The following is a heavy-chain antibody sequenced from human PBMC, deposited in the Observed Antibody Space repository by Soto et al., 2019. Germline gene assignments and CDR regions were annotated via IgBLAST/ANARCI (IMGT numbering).Heavy chain of an antibody. CDR2: IYYSGST. V-gene: IGHV4-39*01. J-gene: IGHJ4*02. CDR1: GGSISSSSYY. D-gene: IGHD3-10*01. CDR3: ARPSEGGPMVRGAPFDY. Sequence: QLQLQESGPGLVKPSETLSLTCTVSGGSISSSSYYWGWIRQPPGKGLEWIGSIYYSGSTYYNPYLKRRVTISVEPSKNQFSLKLSSVTAADTAVYYCARPSEGGPMVRGAPFDYWGQGTLVTVSS.